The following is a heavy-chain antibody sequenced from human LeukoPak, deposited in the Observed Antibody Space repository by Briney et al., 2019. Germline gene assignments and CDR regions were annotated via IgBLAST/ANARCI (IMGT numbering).Heavy chain of an antibody. D-gene: IGHD4-23*01. CDR3: AGHLRWFDY. CDR1: GGSFSGYY. CDR2: INHSGST. J-gene: IGHJ4*02. V-gene: IGHV4-34*01. Sequence: SETLSLTCAVYGGSFSGYYWSWLRQPPGKGLEWIGEINHSGSTNYNPSLKSRVTISVDTSKNQFSLKLGSVTAADTAVYYCAGHLRWFDYWGQGTLVTVSS.